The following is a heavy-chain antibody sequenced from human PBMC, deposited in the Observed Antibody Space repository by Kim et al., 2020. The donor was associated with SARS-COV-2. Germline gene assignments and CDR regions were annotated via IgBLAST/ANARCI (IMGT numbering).Heavy chain of an antibody. CDR1: GFTFSSYA. Sequence: GGSLRLSCAASGFTFSSYAMSWVRQAPGKGLEWVSAISGSGGSTYYADSVKGRFTISRDNSKNTLYLQMNSLRAEDTAVYYCAKAGCHHYIASTSCSLYYYYGMDVWGQGTTVTVSS. CDR3: AKAGCHHYIASTSCSLYYYYGMDV. V-gene: IGHV3-23*01. CDR2: ISGSGGST. D-gene: IGHD2-2*01. J-gene: IGHJ6*02.